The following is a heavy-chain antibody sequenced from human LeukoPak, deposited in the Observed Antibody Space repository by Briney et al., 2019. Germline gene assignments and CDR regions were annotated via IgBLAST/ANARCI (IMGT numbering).Heavy chain of an antibody. D-gene: IGHD3-9*01. Sequence: PGRSLRLSCAASGFTFSSYGMHWVRQAPGKGLEWVAVIWYDGSNKYYADSVKGRFTISRDNSKNTLYLQMNSLTAEDTAVYYCAREDILPGFDYWGQGTLVTVSS. J-gene: IGHJ4*02. CDR1: GFTFSSYG. CDR2: IWYDGSNK. V-gene: IGHV3-33*01. CDR3: AREDILPGFDY.